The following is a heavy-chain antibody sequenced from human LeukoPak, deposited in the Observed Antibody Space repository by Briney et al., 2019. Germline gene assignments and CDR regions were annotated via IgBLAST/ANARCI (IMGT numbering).Heavy chain of an antibody. V-gene: IGHV5-51*01. J-gene: IGHJ4*02. Sequence: GEPLKISCKGSGYRFTNYWIGWVRQMPGKGLEWMGIIYPGGSDTRSSPSFQGQVTISANKSITTAYLQWSSLKASDTAMYYCARLLNYDDLDYWGQGTLVTVSS. D-gene: IGHD3-22*01. CDR2: IYPGGSDT. CDR1: GYRFTNYW. CDR3: ARLLNYDDLDY.